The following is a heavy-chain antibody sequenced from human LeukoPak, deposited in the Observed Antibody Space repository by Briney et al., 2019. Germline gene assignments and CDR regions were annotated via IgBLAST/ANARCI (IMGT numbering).Heavy chain of an antibody. V-gene: IGHV1-69*01. D-gene: IGHD6-6*01. J-gene: IGHJ4*02. CDR2: IIPIFGTA. CDR3: ARSSSSHYYFDY. CDR1: GGTFSSYA. Sequence: SVKVSCKASGGTFSSYAISWLRQTPGLGLEWMGGIIPIFGTANYAQKFQGRVTITADESTSTAYMELSSLRSEDTAVYYCARSSSSHYYFDYWGQGTLVTVSS.